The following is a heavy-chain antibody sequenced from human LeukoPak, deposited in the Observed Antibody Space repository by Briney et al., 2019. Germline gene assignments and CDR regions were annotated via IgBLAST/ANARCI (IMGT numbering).Heavy chain of an antibody. V-gene: IGHV3-48*03. CDR1: GFTFSSYE. Sequence: GGSLRLSCAASGFTFSSYEMNWVRQAPGKGLEWVSYISSSGSTIYYADSVKGRFTISRDNAKNSLYLQMNSLRAEDTAVYYCARGGGIVGATRVFDYWGQGTLVTVSS. J-gene: IGHJ4*02. D-gene: IGHD1-26*01. CDR3: ARGGGIVGATRVFDY. CDR2: ISSSGSTI.